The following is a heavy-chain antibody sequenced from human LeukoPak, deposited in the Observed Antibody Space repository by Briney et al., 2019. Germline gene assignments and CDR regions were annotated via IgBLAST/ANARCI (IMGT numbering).Heavy chain of an antibody. D-gene: IGHD3-22*01. V-gene: IGHV3-53*01. J-gene: IGHJ4*02. CDR1: GFTVSSNY. CDR3: ARGREVTYYYDNSGYYLYY. CDR2: IYSGGST. Sequence: GGSLRLSYAASGFTVSSNYMSWVRQAPGKGLEWVSVIYSGGSTYYADSVKGRFTISRDNSKNTLYLQMNSLRAEDTAVYYCARGREVTYYYDNSGYYLYYWGQGTLVTVSS.